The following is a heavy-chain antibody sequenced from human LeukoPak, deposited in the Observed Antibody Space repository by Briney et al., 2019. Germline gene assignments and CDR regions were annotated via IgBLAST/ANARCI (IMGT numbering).Heavy chain of an antibody. V-gene: IGHV3-72*01. CDR3: ARGNTSAWYPFDY. CDR2: TGNKANSYTT. Sequence: PGGSLRLSCAASGFTFSDHYMDWVRQAPGKGLEWVGRTGNKANSYTTEYAASVKGRFTISRDDSKNSLFLQMNSLKSEDTAVYYCARGNTSAWYPFDYWGQGTLVTVSS. D-gene: IGHD6-19*01. CDR1: GFTFSDHY. J-gene: IGHJ4*02.